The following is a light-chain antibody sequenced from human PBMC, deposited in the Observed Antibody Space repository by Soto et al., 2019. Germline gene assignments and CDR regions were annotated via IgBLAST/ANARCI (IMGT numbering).Light chain of an antibody. CDR1: QSISSW. Sequence: DIQMTQSPSTLSASVGDRVTITCRASQSISSWLAWYQQKPGTAPNLLIYKASTLKSGVPSRFSGSGSGTEFTLTISSLQPDDFATYYCQQYSDNWTFGQGTKVEIK. V-gene: IGKV1-5*03. CDR2: KAS. CDR3: QQYSDNWT. J-gene: IGKJ1*01.